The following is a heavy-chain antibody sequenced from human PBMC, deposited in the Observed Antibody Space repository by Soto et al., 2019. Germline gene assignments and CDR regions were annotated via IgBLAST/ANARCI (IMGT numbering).Heavy chain of an antibody. V-gene: IGHV3-23*01. CDR1: GFTFSGYG. CDR3: AKDGGEWEVHS. CDR2: ISGSGVIT. J-gene: IGHJ4*02. D-gene: IGHD1-26*01. Sequence: EVQLLQSGRGFVQPGGSLRLSCAASGFTFSGYGMIWVRQAPGKGLEWVSAISGSGVITYYAEFVKGRFTISRDNSKNTLYLQMNSLRAEDTAVYYCAKDGGEWEVHSWGQGTLVTVSS.